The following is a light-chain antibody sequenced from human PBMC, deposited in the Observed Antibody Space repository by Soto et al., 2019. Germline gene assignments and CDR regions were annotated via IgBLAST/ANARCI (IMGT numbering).Light chain of an antibody. Sequence: EIVMTPSPATLSVSPVESATLSCRASQSVSSDLAWYQQKPGQAPRLLIYYTSTRATGFPARFSGSGSGTEFTLTISSLQSEDFAVYYCQQYNNWPPITFGQGTRLEI. J-gene: IGKJ5*01. V-gene: IGKV3-15*01. CDR1: QSVSSD. CDR2: YTS. CDR3: QQYNNWPPIT.